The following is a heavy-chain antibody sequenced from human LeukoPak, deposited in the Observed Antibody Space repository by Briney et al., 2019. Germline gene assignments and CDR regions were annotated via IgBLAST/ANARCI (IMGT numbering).Heavy chain of an antibody. V-gene: IGHV3-48*03. Sequence: GGSLRLSCAASGSTFSSYEMNWVRQAPGKGLEWVSYISSSGSTIYYADSVKGRFTISRDNAKNSLYLQMSSLRAEDTAVYYCAELGITMIGGVWGKGTTVTISS. CDR2: ISSSGSTI. CDR3: AELGITMIGGV. D-gene: IGHD3-10*02. CDR1: GSTFSSYE. J-gene: IGHJ6*04.